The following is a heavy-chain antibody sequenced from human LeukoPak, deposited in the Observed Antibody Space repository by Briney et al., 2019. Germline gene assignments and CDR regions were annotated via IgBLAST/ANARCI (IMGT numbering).Heavy chain of an antibody. CDR3: ARWEESDAFDI. CDR1: GGSISSRSHS. Sequence: SETLSLTCTVSGGSISSRSHSWGWIRQPPGKGLEWIGSLYYSGSTYYNPSLKSRVTISVDTSKNQSSLKLSSVTAADTALYYCARWEESDAFDIWGQGTMVTVSS. D-gene: IGHD1-26*01. J-gene: IGHJ3*02. CDR2: LYYSGST. V-gene: IGHV4-39*01.